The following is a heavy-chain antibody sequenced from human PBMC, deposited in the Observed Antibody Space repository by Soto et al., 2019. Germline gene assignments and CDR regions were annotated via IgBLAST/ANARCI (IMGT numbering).Heavy chain of an antibody. CDR1: GFTVSSNY. V-gene: IGHV3-53*01. Sequence: PGGSLRLSCAASGFTVSSNYMSWGRQAPGEGLEGGSVIYSGGSTDYADSVKGRFTISRDNSKNTLYLQMNRLRAEDTAVYYCATREYYDSSGYPDAFDIWGQGTMVTVSS. D-gene: IGHD3-22*01. CDR3: ATREYYDSSGYPDAFDI. CDR2: IYSGGST. J-gene: IGHJ3*02.